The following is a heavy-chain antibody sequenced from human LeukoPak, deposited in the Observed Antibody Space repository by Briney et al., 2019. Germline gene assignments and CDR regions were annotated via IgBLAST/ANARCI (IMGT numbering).Heavy chain of an antibody. CDR3: AREYCSGGSCYFDY. V-gene: IGHV4-4*07. D-gene: IGHD2-15*01. CDR2: IYTSGST. J-gene: IGHJ4*02. CDR1: GGSISSYF. Sequence: SETLSLTCTVSGGSISSYFWTWVRQPAGKGLEWIGRIYTSGSTNYNPSLKSRVTLSVDTSKNQFSLKLSSLSAADTAVYYCAREYCSGGSCYFDYWGQGTLVTVSS.